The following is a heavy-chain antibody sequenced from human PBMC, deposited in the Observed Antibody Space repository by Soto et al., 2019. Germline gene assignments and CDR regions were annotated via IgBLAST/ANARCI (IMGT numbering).Heavy chain of an antibody. CDR1: GYSFTIYW. CDR2: IYPGDSDT. V-gene: IGHV5-51*01. Sequence: GASVKISCKGSGYSFTIYWIGWVRQMPGKGLEWMGIIYPGDSDTRYSPSFQGQVTISADKSISTAYLQWSSLKAPDTAMYYRARHGPRVYYDNSDYYYYGMDVWGQGTTVTVSS. CDR3: ARHGPRVYYDNSDYYYYGMDV. D-gene: IGHD3-22*01. J-gene: IGHJ6*02.